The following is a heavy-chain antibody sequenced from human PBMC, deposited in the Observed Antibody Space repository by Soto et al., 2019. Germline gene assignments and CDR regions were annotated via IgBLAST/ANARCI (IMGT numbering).Heavy chain of an antibody. J-gene: IGHJ4*02. CDR3: AIDTWGDYGVITGFDY. V-gene: IGHV3-23*01. CDR1: GFTYSNYT. D-gene: IGHD4-17*01. CDR2: ISGSGGST. Sequence: EVQLLESGGGLLQPGGSLRLSCAASGFTYSNYTMSWVRQAPGKGLEWVSAISGSGGSTYYADSVKGRFTISRDNSKNTLYLQMNSLRAEDTAVYYCAIDTWGDYGVITGFDYWGQGNLVTVSA.